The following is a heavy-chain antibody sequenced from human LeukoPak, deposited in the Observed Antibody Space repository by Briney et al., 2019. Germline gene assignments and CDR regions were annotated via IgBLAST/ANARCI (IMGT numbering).Heavy chain of an antibody. CDR2: IYYSGST. CDR1: GGSISSSSYY. J-gene: IGHJ4*02. CDR3: ARERCSDGSCYFDY. Sequence: SETLSLTCTVSGGSISSSSYYWGWIRQPPGKGLEWIGSIYYSGSTYYNPSLKSRVTISVDTSKNQFSLKLSSVIAADTAVYYCARERCSDGSCYFDYWGQGTLVTVSS. V-gene: IGHV4-39*07. D-gene: IGHD2-15*01.